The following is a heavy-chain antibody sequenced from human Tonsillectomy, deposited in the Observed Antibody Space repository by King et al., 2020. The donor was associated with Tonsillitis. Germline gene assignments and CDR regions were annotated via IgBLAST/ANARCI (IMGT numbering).Heavy chain of an antibody. Sequence: VQLVESGGGLVQPGGSLRLSCAASGFTFSSYAMSWVRQAPGKGLEWVSAISGSGGSTYYADSVKGRFTISRDNSKNTLYLQMNSLRAEDTAVYYCATYDYGEQGSYYYYYMDVWGKGTTVTVSS. CDR3: ATYDYGEQGSYYYYYMDV. V-gene: IGHV3-23*04. J-gene: IGHJ6*03. CDR1: GFTFSSYA. D-gene: IGHD4-17*01. CDR2: ISGSGGST.